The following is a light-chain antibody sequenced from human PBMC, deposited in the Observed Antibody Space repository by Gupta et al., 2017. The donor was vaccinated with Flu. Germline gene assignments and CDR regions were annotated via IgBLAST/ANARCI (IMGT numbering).Light chain of an antibody. CDR2: LGS. V-gene: IGKV2-28*01. CDR1: QSLLHSNGYNY. CDR3: MQALRGLT. Sequence: PVTPGEPASISCRSSQSLLHSNGYNYLDWYLQKPGQSPQLLIYLGSNRASGVPDRFSGSGSGTDFTLKISRVEAEDVGVYYCMQALRGLTFGGGTKVEIK. J-gene: IGKJ4*01.